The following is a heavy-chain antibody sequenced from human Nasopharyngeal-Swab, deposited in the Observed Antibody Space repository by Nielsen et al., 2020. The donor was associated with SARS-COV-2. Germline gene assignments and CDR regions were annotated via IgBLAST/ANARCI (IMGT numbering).Heavy chain of an antibody. V-gene: IGHV3-23*01. CDR1: GFTFSSYA. CDR3: AKGDSAAGSSSDY. Sequence: LKISCAASGFTFSSYAMSWVRQAPGKGLEWVSTISGSGSSTYYADSVKGRFTISRDNSKNTLYLQMNRLRAEDTAVYYCAKGDSAAGSSSDYWGQGTLVTVSS. D-gene: IGHD6-13*01. J-gene: IGHJ4*02. CDR2: ISGSGSST.